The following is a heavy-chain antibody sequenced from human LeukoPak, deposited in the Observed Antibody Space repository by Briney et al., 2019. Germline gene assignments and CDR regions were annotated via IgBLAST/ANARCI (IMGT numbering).Heavy chain of an antibody. J-gene: IGHJ4*02. D-gene: IGHD3-22*01. CDR2: TGPSGGST. V-gene: IGHV1-46*01. Sequence: AASVKVSCKASGYTFTSYYIYWVRQAPGQGLGWMGMTGPSGGSTSYAQKFQGRVTMTRDTSTSTVYMELSSLRSEDTAVYYCARARDAFSYDSNGYYHGYYFDYWGQGTLVTVSS. CDR3: ARARDAFSYDSNGYYHGYYFDY. CDR1: GYTFTSYY.